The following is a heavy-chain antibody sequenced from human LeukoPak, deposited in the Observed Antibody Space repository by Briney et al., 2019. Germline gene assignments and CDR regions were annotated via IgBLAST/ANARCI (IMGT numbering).Heavy chain of an antibody. D-gene: IGHD3-3*01. CDR3: ARELVDDFWSGRAWFDP. CDR2: IYYSGST. J-gene: IGHJ5*02. CDR1: GGSISSYY. V-gene: IGHV4-59*01. Sequence: SETLSLTCTASGGSISSYYWSWIRQPPGKGLEWIGYIYYSGSTNYNPSLKSLVTISVDTSKNQFSLKLSSVTAADTAVYYCARELVDDFWSGRAWFDPWGQGTLVTVSS.